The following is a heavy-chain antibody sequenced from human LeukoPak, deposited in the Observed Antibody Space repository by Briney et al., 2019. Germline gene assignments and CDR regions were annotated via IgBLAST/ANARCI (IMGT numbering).Heavy chain of an antibody. CDR1: GYTFTGYY. D-gene: IGHD4-17*01. CDR2: INPNSGGT. CDR3: AREGTTVTYNWFDP. V-gene: IGHV1-2*02. Sequence: ASVKVSCKASGYTFTGYYMHWVRQAPGQGLEWMGWINPNSGGTNYAQKFQGRVTMTRDTSISTAYMELSRLRSDDTAVYYCAREGTTVTYNWFDPWGQGTLVTVSS. J-gene: IGHJ5*02.